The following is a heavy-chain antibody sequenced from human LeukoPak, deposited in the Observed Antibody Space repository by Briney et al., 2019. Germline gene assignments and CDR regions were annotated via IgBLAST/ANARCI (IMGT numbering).Heavy chain of an antibody. J-gene: IGHJ4*02. CDR3: AAGPCDLDF. CDR2: IYKGVNT. Sequence: SETLSLTCTVSGVSITTYYTSWSRPAPGDGLGFSGFIYKGVNTNYNHTLKSGATILVDTSNTPFPLSLTAVTAANTAMYYCAAGPCDLDFWGQGTLVTVSS. V-gene: IGHV4-4*09. CDR1: GVSITTYY.